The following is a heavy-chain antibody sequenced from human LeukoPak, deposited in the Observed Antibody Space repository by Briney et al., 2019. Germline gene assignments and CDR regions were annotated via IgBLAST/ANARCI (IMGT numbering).Heavy chain of an antibody. D-gene: IGHD1-26*01. CDR2: IWYDGSNK. V-gene: IGHV3-33*01. Sequence: PGRSLRLSCAASGFTFSSYGMHWVRQAPGKGLEWVAVIWYDGSNKYYADSVKGRFTISRDNSKNTLYLQMNSLRAEDTAVYYCARESGSLNFDYWGQGTLVTVSS. CDR3: ARESGSLNFDY. CDR1: GFTFSSYG. J-gene: IGHJ4*02.